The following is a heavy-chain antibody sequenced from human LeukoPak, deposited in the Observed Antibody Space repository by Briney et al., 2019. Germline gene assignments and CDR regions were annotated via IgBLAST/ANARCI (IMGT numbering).Heavy chain of an antibody. J-gene: IGHJ6*02. Sequence: PGGSLRLSCAASGFTFSSYAMHWVRQAPGKRLEWVAVISYDGSNKYYADSVKGRFTISKDNSKNTLYLQMNSLRAEDTAVYYCASVHYYGMEVWGQGTTVTVSS. V-gene: IGHV3-30-3*01. CDR3: ASVHYYGMEV. CDR1: GFTFSSYA. D-gene: IGHD2-8*01. CDR2: ISYDGSNK.